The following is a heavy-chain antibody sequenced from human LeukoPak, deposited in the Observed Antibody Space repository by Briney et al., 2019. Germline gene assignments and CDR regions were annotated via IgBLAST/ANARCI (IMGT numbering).Heavy chain of an antibody. J-gene: IGHJ4*02. CDR1: GFTVSSNY. CDR2: IYASGST. V-gene: IGHV3-53*01. Sequence: GESLKISCKGSGFTVSSNYVSWVRQAPGKGLESVAVIYASGSTYYADSVKGRFTISRDTSKNSVYLQMNSLRAEDMAVYFCVSHSWGNYYGSGSYHYWGQGTLVTVS. D-gene: IGHD3-10*01. CDR3: VSHSWGNYYGSGSYHY.